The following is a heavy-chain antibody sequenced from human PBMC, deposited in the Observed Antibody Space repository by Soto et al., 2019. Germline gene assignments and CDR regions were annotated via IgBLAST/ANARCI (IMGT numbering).Heavy chain of an antibody. CDR1: GFTFGDYA. CDR3: TRNYYDSSGYYYLYYYGMDV. D-gene: IGHD3-22*01. J-gene: IGHJ6*02. Sequence: GGSLRLSCTASGFTFGDYAMSWVRQAPGKGLEWVGVIRSKAYGGTTEYAASVKGRFTISRDDSKSIAYLQMNSLKTEDTAVYYCTRNYYDSSGYYYLYYYGMDVWGQGTTVTVSS. V-gene: IGHV3-49*04. CDR2: IRSKAYGGTT.